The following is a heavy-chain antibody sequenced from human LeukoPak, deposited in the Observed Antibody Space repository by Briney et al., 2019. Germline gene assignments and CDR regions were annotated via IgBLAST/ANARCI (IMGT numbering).Heavy chain of an antibody. V-gene: IGHV1-69*04. J-gene: IGHJ4*02. D-gene: IGHD4-17*01. Sequence: ASVKVSCKASGGTFISYAISGVRQAPGQGVEWMGRIIPIFGIANYAQKFQGRVTITADKSTSTAYMELSSLRSEDTAVYYCAGVHDYGDFPFDYWGQGTLVTVSS. CDR1: GGTFISYA. CDR2: IIPIFGIA. CDR3: AGVHDYGDFPFDY.